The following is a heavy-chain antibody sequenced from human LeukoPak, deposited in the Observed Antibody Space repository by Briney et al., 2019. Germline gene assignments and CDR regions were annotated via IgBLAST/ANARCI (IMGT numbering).Heavy chain of an antibody. J-gene: IGHJ4*02. V-gene: IGHV3-7*01. CDR1: GLTISGQG. CDR2: IKDDGSGQ. Sequence: GALRPSFLTSGLTISGQGVGWVRQAPGKGLEWVASIKDDGSGQFYVDSVKGRFTISRDDAKNSLFLQMNSLRADDTAVYYCARGDHEYWCQGTLVTVSS. CDR3: ARGDHEY.